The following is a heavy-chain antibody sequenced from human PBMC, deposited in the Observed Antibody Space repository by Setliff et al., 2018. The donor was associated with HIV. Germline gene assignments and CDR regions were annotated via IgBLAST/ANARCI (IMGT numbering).Heavy chain of an antibody. V-gene: IGHV4-34*01. J-gene: IGHJ4*02. D-gene: IGHD3-22*01. CDR2: IYYSGST. Sequence: SETLSLTCAVYGGSFSGYYWSWIRQPPGKGLEWLGTIYYSGSTYYNPSLKSRVTLSVDTSKNQFSLNLSSVTALDTAVYYCARSRGGHSSDHYLEYWGQGTLVTVSS. CDR3: ARSRGGHSSDHYLEY. CDR1: GGSFSGYY.